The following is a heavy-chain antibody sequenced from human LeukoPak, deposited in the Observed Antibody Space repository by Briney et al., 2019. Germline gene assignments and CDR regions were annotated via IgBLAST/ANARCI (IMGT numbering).Heavy chain of an antibody. CDR2: ISPYNGHT. D-gene: IGHD3-22*01. J-gene: IGHJ2*01. CDR3: ARRGYYDRGGDL. V-gene: IGHV1-18*01. Sequence: ASVKVSCKASGYIFIDYGITWVRQAPGQGLEWMGWISPYNGHTNYAQKLQGRATMTTETSTSTAYMELRSLTSDDTALYYCARRGYYDRGGDLCGRGTLVTVYS. CDR1: GYIFIDYG.